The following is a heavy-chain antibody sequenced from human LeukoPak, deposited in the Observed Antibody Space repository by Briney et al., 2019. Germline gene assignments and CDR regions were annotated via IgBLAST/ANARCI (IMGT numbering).Heavy chain of an antibody. Sequence: SETLSLICSVSGGSISSYYWSWIRQPPGKGLEWIGYIYYSGSTYYNPSLKSRVTISVDTSKNQFSLKLRSVTAADTAVYYCARDGSSSPFDYWGQGTLVTVSS. V-gene: IGHV4-59*12. D-gene: IGHD6-6*01. CDR3: ARDGSSSPFDY. CDR2: IYYSGST. J-gene: IGHJ4*02. CDR1: GGSISSYY.